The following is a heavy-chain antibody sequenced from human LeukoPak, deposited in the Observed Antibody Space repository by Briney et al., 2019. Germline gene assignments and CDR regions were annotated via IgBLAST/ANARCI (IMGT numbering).Heavy chain of an antibody. CDR1: GGSISSGGYY. J-gene: IGHJ6*03. CDR3: ARIGGSGSYGYYYYYGDV. Sequence: PSETLSLTCTVSGGSISSGGYYWSWIRQHPGRGLEWIGYIYYSGCTSYTPYLKSRVTVSEDTSKNQLSQKLSSVTAADTAVYYCARIGGSGSYGYYYYYGDVWGKGTTVSVSS. D-gene: IGHD3-10*01. CDR2: IYYSGCT. V-gene: IGHV4-31*03.